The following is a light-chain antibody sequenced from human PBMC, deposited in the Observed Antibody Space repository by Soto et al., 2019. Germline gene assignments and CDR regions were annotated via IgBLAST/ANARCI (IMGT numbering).Light chain of an antibody. J-gene: IGLJ3*02. CDR2: YDT. Sequence: SYELTQPPSVSVAPGKTASITCGGNNIGSKSVHWYQQKPGQAPVLVIYYDTNRPSGTPERFSGSNSGSTATLTISRVEAGDEADYYCQVWDSSSDHHVFGGGTKLTVL. V-gene: IGLV3-21*04. CDR1: NIGSKS. CDR3: QVWDSSSDHHV.